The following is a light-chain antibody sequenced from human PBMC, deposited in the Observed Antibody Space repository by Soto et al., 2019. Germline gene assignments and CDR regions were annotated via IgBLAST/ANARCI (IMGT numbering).Light chain of an antibody. J-gene: IGKJ4*01. V-gene: IGKV1-9*01. Sequence: IQLTQSPSSLSASVGDRVTITCRASQGLSSYLAWYQQKPGKAPKLLIYAASTLQTGVPSRFSGSESGTDFTLTISSLQPEDFATYYCQQVNNYPLTVGGGTKVDIK. CDR3: QQVNNYPLT. CDR1: QGLSSY. CDR2: AAS.